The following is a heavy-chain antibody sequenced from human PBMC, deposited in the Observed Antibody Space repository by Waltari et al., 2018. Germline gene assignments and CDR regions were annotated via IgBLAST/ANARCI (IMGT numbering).Heavy chain of an antibody. J-gene: IGHJ4*02. D-gene: IGHD1-26*01. V-gene: IGHV3-48*03. CDR2: ISSSGSTI. CDR1: GFTFSSYE. Sequence: EVQLVESGGGLVQPGGSLRLSCAASGFTFSSYEMNWVRQAPGKGLEWVSYISSSGSTIYYADSVKGRFTSSRDNAKNSLYLQMNSLRAEDTAVYYCASPPVGATSYWGQGTLVTVSS. CDR3: ASPPVGATSY.